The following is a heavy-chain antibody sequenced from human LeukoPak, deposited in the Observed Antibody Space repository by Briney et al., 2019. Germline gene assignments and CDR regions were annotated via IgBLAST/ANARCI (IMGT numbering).Heavy chain of an antibody. CDR1: GGSISSSSYY. J-gene: IGHJ6*02. CDR2: IYYSGST. V-gene: IGHV4-39*01. Sequence: SETLSLTCTVSGGSISSSSYYWGWIRQPPGKGLEWIGSIYYSGSTYYNPSLKSRVTISVDTSKNQFSLKLSSVTAADTAVYYCARQQREHYDILTGYLRVYGMDVWGQGTTVTVS. D-gene: IGHD3-9*01. CDR3: ARQQREHYDILTGYLRVYGMDV.